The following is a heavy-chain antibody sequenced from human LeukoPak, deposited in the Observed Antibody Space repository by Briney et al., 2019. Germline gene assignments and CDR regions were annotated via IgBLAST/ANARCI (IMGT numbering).Heavy chain of an antibody. J-gene: IGHJ4*02. Sequence: SETLSLTCTVSGGSISSYHWSWIRQPPGKGLEGIGYIYYSGSTNYNPSLKSRVTISVDTSKNQFSLKLSSVTAADTAVYYCARLYYDSSGHYWGQGTLVTVSS. V-gene: IGHV4-59*01. D-gene: IGHD3-22*01. CDR1: GGSISSYH. CDR3: ARLYYDSSGHY. CDR2: IYYSGST.